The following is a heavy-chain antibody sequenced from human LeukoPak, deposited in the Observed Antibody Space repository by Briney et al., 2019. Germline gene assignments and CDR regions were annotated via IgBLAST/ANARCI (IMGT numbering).Heavy chain of an antibody. CDR3: ARGRMVSTGLSS. CDR1: GFTFSDNF. Sequence: GGSLRLSCAGSGFTFSDNFLTWIRQTPGKGLEGGAYISSSSGNIHYADSVKGRFTISRDNAKTSLFLQMNSLRGEDTAVYYCARGRMVSTGLSSWGQGTLVSVSS. V-gene: IGHV3-11*01. CDR2: ISSSSGNI. D-gene: IGHD5/OR15-5a*01. J-gene: IGHJ5*02.